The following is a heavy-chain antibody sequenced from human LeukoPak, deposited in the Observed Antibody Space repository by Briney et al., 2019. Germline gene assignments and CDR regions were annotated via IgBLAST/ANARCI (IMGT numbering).Heavy chain of an antibody. CDR3: ARAGSYYRVAYYYYYMDV. CDR2: INPNSGGT. CDR1: GYTFTGYH. D-gene: IGHD1-26*01. J-gene: IGHJ6*03. V-gene: IGHV1-2*02. Sequence: VASVKVSCKASGYTFTGYHMHWVRQAPGQGLEWMGWINPNSGGTNYAQKFQGRVTMTRDTSISTAYMELSRLRSDDTAVYYCARAGSYYRVAYYYYYMDVWGKGTTVTVSS.